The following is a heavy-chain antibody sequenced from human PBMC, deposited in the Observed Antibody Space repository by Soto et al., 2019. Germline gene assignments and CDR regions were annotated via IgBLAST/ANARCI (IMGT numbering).Heavy chain of an antibody. CDR1: GGSVSSGSYY. V-gene: IGHV4-61*01. CDR2: IYYSGST. D-gene: IGHD1-26*01. CDR3: ARIGSYSSAGTY. J-gene: IGHJ4*02. Sequence: PSETLSLTCTVSGGSVSSGSYYWSWIRHPPGKGLEWIGYIYYSGSTNYNPSLKRRVTISVDTSKNQFSLKLSSVTAADTAVYYCARIGSYSSAGTYSGQGTMVTVSS.